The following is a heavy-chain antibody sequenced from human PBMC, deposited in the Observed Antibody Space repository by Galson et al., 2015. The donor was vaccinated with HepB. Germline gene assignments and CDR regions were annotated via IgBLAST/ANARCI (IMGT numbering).Heavy chain of an antibody. Sequence: SLRLSCAASGFTFSSYGMHWVRQAPGKGLEWVAIIWFDGSSKYYADSVKGRFTISRDNSKNTLYLQMNSLRAEDTAVYHCARESSFRDLDYWGQGILVTVSS. CDR2: IWFDGSSK. CDR1: GFTFSSYG. CDR3: ARESSFRDLDY. D-gene: IGHD3-16*01. J-gene: IGHJ4*02. V-gene: IGHV3-33*01.